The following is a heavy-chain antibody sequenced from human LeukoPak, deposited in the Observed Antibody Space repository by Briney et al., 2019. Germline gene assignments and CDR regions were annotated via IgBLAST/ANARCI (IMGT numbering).Heavy chain of an antibody. CDR3: ARAYSSGWYPTPYYMDV. J-gene: IGHJ6*03. Sequence: SETLSLTCTVSGGSISSSSYYWGWIRQPPGKGLEWIGSIYYSGSTYYNPSLKSRVTISVDTSKNQFSLKLSSVTAADTAVYYCARAYSSGWYPTPYYMDVWGKGTTVTVSS. D-gene: IGHD6-19*01. CDR1: GGSISSSSYY. CDR2: IYYSGST. V-gene: IGHV4-39*07.